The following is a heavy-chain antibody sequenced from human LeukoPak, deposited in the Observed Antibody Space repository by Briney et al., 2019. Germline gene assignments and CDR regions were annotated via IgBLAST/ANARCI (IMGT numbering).Heavy chain of an antibody. CDR3: ARPRRGSFFSFDY. D-gene: IGHD1-26*01. J-gene: IGHJ4*02. Sequence: KPSETLSLTCTVSGGSISSYYWSWIRQPPGKGLEWIGEINHSGSTNYNPSLKSRVTISVDTSKNQFSLKLSSVTAADTAVYYCARPRRGSFFSFDYWGQGTLVTVSS. CDR1: GGSISSYY. V-gene: IGHV4-34*01. CDR2: INHSGST.